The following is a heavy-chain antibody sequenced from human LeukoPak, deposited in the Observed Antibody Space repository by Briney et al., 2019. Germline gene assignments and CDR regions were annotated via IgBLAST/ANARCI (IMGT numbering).Heavy chain of an antibody. V-gene: IGHV1-8*01. CDR2: MNPNSGNT. D-gene: IGHD1-26*01. Sequence: ASVKVSCKASGYTFTSYDITWVRQATGQGLEWMGWMNPNSGNTGYAQKFQGRVTMTRNTSISTAYMELSSLRSEDTAVYYCARGVGVGAVLYYYYYYYMDVWGKGTTVTVSS. CDR1: GYTFTSYD. CDR3: ARGVGVGAVLYYYYYYYMDV. J-gene: IGHJ6*03.